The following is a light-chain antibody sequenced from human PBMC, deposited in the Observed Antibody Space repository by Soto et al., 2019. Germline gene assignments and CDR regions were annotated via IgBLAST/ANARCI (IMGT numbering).Light chain of an antibody. J-gene: IGKJ5*01. Sequence: DIQMTQSPPSVSASLGDRVTITCRASQDISTWLAWYQQKPGKAPRLLIYAASSLQTGVPSRFSGSGSGTDFTLTISSLXPEDFATYYCQHADSLPLITFGQGTRLEIK. CDR2: AAS. CDR3: QHADSLPLIT. V-gene: IGKV1-12*01. CDR1: QDISTW.